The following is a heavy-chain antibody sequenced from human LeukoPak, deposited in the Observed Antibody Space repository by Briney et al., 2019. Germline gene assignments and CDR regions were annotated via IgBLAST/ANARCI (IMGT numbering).Heavy chain of an antibody. D-gene: IGHD4-17*01. Sequence: GGSLRLSCAASGFTVSSNYMSWVRQAPGKGLEWVSVIYSGGSTYYADSVKGRFTISRDNSKNALYLQMNSLRAEDTAAYYCARDLFGDSDYWGQGTLVTVSS. CDR2: IYSGGST. CDR1: GFTVSSNY. J-gene: IGHJ4*02. V-gene: IGHV3-53*01. CDR3: ARDLFGDSDY.